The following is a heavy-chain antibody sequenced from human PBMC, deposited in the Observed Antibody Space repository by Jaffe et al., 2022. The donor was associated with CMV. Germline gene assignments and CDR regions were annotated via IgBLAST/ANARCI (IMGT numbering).Heavy chain of an antibody. CDR2: IYYSGST. J-gene: IGHJ4*02. Sequence: QLQLQESGPGLVKPSETLSLTCTVSGGSISSSSYYWGWIRQPPGKGLEWIGSIYYSGSTYYNPSLKSRVTISVDTSKNQFSLKLSSVTAADTAVYYCARRGRYGDYGYWGQGTLVTVSS. V-gene: IGHV4-39*01. CDR1: GGSISSSSYY. D-gene: IGHD4-17*01. CDR3: ARRGRYGDYGY.